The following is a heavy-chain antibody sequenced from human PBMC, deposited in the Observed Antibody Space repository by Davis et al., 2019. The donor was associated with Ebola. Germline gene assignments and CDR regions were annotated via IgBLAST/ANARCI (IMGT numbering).Heavy chain of an antibody. CDR1: GGSFSDYY. V-gene: IGHV4-59*01. Sequence: PGGSLRLSCSVSGGSFSDYYWTWIRQPPGRGLEWIGYIYSSGSTNYNPSLKSRVAILVDTSKNQFSLKLSSVTAADTAVYYCARGGYSGYDYARFFDYWGQGTLVTVSS. CDR3: ARGGYSGYDYARFFDY. CDR2: IYSSGST. D-gene: IGHD5-12*01. J-gene: IGHJ4*02.